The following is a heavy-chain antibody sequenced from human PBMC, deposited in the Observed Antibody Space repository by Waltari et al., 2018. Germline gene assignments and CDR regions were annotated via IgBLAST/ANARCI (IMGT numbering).Heavy chain of an antibody. J-gene: IGHJ4*02. D-gene: IGHD4-17*01. CDR3: AKGPLTTVTNGDYFDY. V-gene: IGHV3-30*02. CDR2: IRYDGSNK. Sequence: QVQLVESGGGVVQPGGSLRLSCAASGFTFSSYGMHWVRQAPGKGLEWVAFIRYDGSNKYYADSVKGRFTISRDNSKNTLYLQMNSLRAEDTAVYYCAKGPLTTVTNGDYFDYWGQGTLVTVSS. CDR1: GFTFSSYG.